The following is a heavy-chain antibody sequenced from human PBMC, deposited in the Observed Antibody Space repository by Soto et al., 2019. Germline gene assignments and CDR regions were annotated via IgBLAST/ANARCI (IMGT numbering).Heavy chain of an antibody. Sequence: PGGSLRLSCAASGFTFSSYGMHWVRQAPGKGLEWVAVISYDGSNKYYADSVKGRFTISRDNSKNTLYLQMNSLRAEDTAVYYCAKQTCAGQLVQFHYYYGMDVWGQGTTVTVSS. D-gene: IGHD6-13*01. J-gene: IGHJ6*02. CDR1: GFTFSSYG. CDR2: ISYDGSNK. CDR3: AKQTCAGQLVQFHYYYGMDV. V-gene: IGHV3-30*18.